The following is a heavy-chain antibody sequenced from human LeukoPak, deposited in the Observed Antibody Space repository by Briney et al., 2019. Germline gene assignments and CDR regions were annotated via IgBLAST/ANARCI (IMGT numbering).Heavy chain of an antibody. V-gene: IGHV3-21*01. J-gene: IGHJ4*02. CDR1: GFTFSRYD. D-gene: IGHD4-23*01. Sequence: PGGSLRLSCAASGFTFSRYDMNWVRQAPGKGLEWVSSISSSSSYIFYAGSVKGRFTISRDNTKNSLYLQMNGLGAEDTAVYYCARVSTVVTPGYWGQGTLVTVSS. CDR3: ARVSTVVTPGY. CDR2: ISSSSSYI.